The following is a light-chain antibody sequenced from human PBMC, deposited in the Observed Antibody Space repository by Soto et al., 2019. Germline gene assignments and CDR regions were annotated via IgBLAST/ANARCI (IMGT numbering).Light chain of an antibody. Sequence: EIVLTQSPGTLSLSPGETVTLSYRASQRITGTYLAWYQQKPGQAPRLLISGVSFRAAGIPDRFSGSGSGTDFTLTVRGLEPEDFAVYYCQQYGDSPWAFGQGTKVEI. V-gene: IGKV3-20*01. J-gene: IGKJ1*01. CDR1: QRITGTY. CDR3: QQYGDSPWA. CDR2: GVS.